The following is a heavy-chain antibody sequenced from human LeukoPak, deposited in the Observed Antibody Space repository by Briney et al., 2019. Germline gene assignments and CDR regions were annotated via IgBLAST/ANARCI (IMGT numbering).Heavy chain of an antibody. CDR2: IKSKTDGGTT. Sequence: GGSLRLSCAASGFTFSNAWMSWVRQAPGKGLEWVGRIKSKTDGGTTDYAEPVKGRFTISRDDSKNKLYLQMNSLKTEDTAVYYCTTGMGDFWSGYLSAFDIWGQGTMVTVSS. CDR1: GFTFSNAW. V-gene: IGHV3-15*01. J-gene: IGHJ3*02. CDR3: TTGMGDFWSGYLSAFDI. D-gene: IGHD3-3*01.